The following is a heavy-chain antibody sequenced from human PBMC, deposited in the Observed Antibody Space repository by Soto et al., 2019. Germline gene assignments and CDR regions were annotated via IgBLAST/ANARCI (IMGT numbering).Heavy chain of an antibody. CDR3: ARVTQQLATNWFDP. CDR2: ISSSGSTI. CDR1: GFTFSSYG. D-gene: IGHD6-13*01. V-gene: IGHV3-48*04. J-gene: IGHJ5*02. Sequence: GGSLRLSCAASGFTFSSYGMHWVRQAPGKGLEWVSYISSSGSTIYYADSVKGRFTISRDNAKNSLYLQMNSLRAEDTAVYYCARVTQQLATNWFDPWGQGTLVTVSS.